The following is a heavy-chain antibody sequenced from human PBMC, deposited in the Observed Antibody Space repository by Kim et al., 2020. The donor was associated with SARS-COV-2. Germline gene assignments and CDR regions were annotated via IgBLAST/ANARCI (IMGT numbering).Heavy chain of an antibody. CDR2: INPNSGGT. D-gene: IGHD6-6*01. Sequence: ASVKVSCRASGYTFTNYYMYWVRQAPGQGLEWIGWINPNSGGTNYAQKFQGRVSMTRDTSINTAYLELSSLRSDDTAVYYCASALEYTSTAFDYWGQGTLVTVSS. CDR1: GYTFTNYY. J-gene: IGHJ4*02. V-gene: IGHV1-2*02. CDR3: ASALEYTSTAFDY.